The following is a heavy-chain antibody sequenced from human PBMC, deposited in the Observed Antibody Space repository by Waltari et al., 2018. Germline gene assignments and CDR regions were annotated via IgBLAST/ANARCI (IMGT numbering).Heavy chain of an antibody. CDR1: GFTVSSSH. J-gene: IGHJ4*02. Sequence: EVQLVESGGGLIQPGGSLRLSCAASGFTVSSSHMSWVRQAPGKGLEWVSVLYTREGTYYADSVGGRFTISRDNAKNTLYLQMNSLRAEDTALYYCAGEQRTYYFDYWGQGTLVTVSS. CDR3: AGEQRTYYFDY. CDR2: LYTREGT. D-gene: IGHD6-25*01. V-gene: IGHV3-53*01.